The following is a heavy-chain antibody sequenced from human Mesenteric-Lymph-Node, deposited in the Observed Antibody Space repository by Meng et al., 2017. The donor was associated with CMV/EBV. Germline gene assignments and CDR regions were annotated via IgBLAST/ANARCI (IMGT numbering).Heavy chain of an antibody. CDR3: ARELGRTSFFDY. D-gene: IGHD6-6*01. J-gene: IGHJ4*02. V-gene: IGHV1-46*02. Sequence: FNCCDRHWARQGPGKGREWGGVNNHSDGTMHYEQSLPSRSTMTMDTPKGTVYMDGSSLRSDDTAVYFCARELGRTSFFDYWGQGTLVTVSS. CDR1: FNCCD. CDR2: NNHSDGTM.